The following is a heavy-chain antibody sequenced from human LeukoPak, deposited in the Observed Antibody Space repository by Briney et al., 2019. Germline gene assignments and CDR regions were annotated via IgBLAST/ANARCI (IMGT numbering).Heavy chain of an antibody. V-gene: IGHV3-53*01. CDR3: AKSPDYGDPYWYFDL. CDR1: GFTVSSNY. Sequence: PGGSLRLSCAASGFTVSSNYMSWVRQAPGKGLEGVSVIYRGGSTHYAGSVEGRFTISRDKSKKTVYLQLNSLRAEDTAVYYCAKSPDYGDPYWYFDLWGRGTLVTVSS. CDR2: IYRGGST. J-gene: IGHJ2*01. D-gene: IGHD4-17*01.